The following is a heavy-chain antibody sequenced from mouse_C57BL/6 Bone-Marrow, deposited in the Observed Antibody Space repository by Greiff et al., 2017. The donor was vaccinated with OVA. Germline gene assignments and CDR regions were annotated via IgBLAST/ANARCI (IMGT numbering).Heavy chain of an antibody. CDR3: ARFGNYVGYFDY. Sequence: QVTLKESGPGLLQPSQTLSLTCSFSGFSLSTYGMGLGWLSQPSGQGLVWLAHIWWADDKYYNPALKSRLTISKDTSKNHVFLKIANVDTADTATYYCARFGNYVGYFDYWGQGTTLTVSS. J-gene: IGHJ2*01. V-gene: IGHV8-8*01. CDR2: IWWADDK. CDR1: GFSLSTYGMG. D-gene: IGHD2-1*01.